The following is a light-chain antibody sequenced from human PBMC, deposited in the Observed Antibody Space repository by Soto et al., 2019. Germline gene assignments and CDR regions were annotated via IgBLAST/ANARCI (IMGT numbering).Light chain of an antibody. V-gene: IGKV3-15*01. CDR2: GAS. J-gene: IGKJ1*01. CDR3: QQYNSWPPAWT. CDR1: QSVSSN. Sequence: EIVMTQSPATLSVSPGERATLSCRASQSVSSNLAWYQQTPGQAPRLLIYGASTRATGIPARFSGSGSGTEFTLTISSLQSEDFAVYYCQQYNSWPPAWTFGQGTKVEIK.